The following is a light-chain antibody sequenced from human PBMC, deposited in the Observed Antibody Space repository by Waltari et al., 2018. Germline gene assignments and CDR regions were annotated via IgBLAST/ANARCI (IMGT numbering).Light chain of an antibody. CDR3: QQYNIWPWT. CDR2: RAS. Sequence: ELVMTQSPATLSVSPGERASLSCRASQSASTSLAWYQRTPGQATRLLIYRASTRAAGIPDRFSGSGSGTEFTLTISSLQSEDSAIYYCQQYNIWPWTFGQGTKVDIK. V-gene: IGKV3-15*01. J-gene: IGKJ1*01. CDR1: QSASTS.